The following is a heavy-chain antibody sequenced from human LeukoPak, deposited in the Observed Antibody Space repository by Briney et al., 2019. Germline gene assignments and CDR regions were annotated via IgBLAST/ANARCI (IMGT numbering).Heavy chain of an antibody. Sequence: SETLSLTCTVSGGSISSSSYYWGWIRQPPGKGLEWIGSIYYSGSTYYNPSLKSRVTISVDTSKNQFSLKLSSVTAADTAVYSCARHEEACSGGSCRRGSKPFGWLGSYYFDYWGQGTLVTVSS. V-gene: IGHV4-39*01. J-gene: IGHJ4*02. CDR3: ARHEEACSGGSCRRGSKPFGWLGSYYFDY. CDR1: GGSISSSSYY. CDR2: IYYSGST. D-gene: IGHD2-15*01.